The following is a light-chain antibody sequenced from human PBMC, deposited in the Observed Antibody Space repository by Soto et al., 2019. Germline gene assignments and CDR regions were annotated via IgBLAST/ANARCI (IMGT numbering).Light chain of an antibody. V-gene: IGKV3-11*01. CDR1: QNVSTY. CDR2: DAS. J-gene: IGKJ3*01. CDR3: QQRTNWLT. Sequence: EIVLTQSPATLSLSPGERATLSCRASQNVSTYLAWYQQNPGQAPRLLIYDASNRATGIPARFSGSASGTDFTLTISSLEPEDFALYYCQQRTNWLTFGPGTKVDIK.